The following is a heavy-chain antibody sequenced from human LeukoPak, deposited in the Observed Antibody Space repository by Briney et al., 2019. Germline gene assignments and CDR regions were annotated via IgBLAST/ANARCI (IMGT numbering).Heavy chain of an antibody. CDR2: IYSGGST. V-gene: IGHV3-66*02. CDR3: ARGNSGSYRLLDY. CDR1: GFTVSSNY. J-gene: IGHJ4*02. D-gene: IGHD1-26*01. Sequence: GGPLRLSCAASGFTVSSNYMSWVRQAPGKGLEWVSVIYSGGSTYYADSVKGRFTISRDNSKNTLYLQMNSLRAEDTAVYYCARGNSGSYRLLDYWGQGTLVTVSS.